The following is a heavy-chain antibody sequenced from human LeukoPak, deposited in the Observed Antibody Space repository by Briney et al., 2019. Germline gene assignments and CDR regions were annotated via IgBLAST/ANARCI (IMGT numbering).Heavy chain of an antibody. D-gene: IGHD3-9*01. J-gene: IGHJ5*02. V-gene: IGHV3-48*03. CDR1: GFTFSSYE. CDR2: ISSSGSTV. CDR3: ARGGDILTGYLRPNWFDP. Sequence: GGSLRLSCAASGFTFSSYEMNWVRQAPGKGLEWVSYISSSGSTVYYADSVKGRFTISRDNAKNSLYLQMNSLRAEDTAVYYCARGGDILTGYLRPNWFDPWGLGTLVTVSS.